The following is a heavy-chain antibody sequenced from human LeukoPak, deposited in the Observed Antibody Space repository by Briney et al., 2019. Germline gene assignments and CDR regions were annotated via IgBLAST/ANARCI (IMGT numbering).Heavy chain of an antibody. Sequence: PGGSLRLSCAASGFTFSIYPMYWVRQAPGKGLEYVSAITHNGGSTYYANSVKGRFTISRDNSKNTLYLQMGSLRAEDMAVYYCARGRYCSNGVCQYFDYWGQGTLVTVSS. J-gene: IGHJ4*02. CDR3: ARGRYCSNGVCQYFDY. CDR2: ITHNGGST. CDR1: GFTFSIYP. V-gene: IGHV3-64*01. D-gene: IGHD2-8*01.